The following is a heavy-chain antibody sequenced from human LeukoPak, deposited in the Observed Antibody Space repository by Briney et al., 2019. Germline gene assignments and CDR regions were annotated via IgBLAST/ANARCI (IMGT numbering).Heavy chain of an antibody. J-gene: IGHJ4*02. CDR3: ARDKDGYTDY. Sequence: GGSLRLSCAASGFTFSSYAMSWVRQAPGKGLEWVSSISSSSSYIYYADSVKGRFTISRDNAKNSLYLQMNSLRAEDTAVYYCARDKDGYTDYWGQGTLVTVSS. D-gene: IGHD5-24*01. CDR2: ISSSSSYI. V-gene: IGHV3-21*01. CDR1: GFTFSSYA.